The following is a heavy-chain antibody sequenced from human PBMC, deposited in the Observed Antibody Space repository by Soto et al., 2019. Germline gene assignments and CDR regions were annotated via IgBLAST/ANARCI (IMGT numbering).Heavy chain of an antibody. D-gene: IGHD3-3*01. CDR1: GGSISSGGYY. CDR2: IYYSGST. CDR3: ARRGLRFPYYFDY. J-gene: IGHJ4*02. V-gene: IGHV4-31*03. Sequence: SETLSLTCTVSGGSISSGGYYWSWIRQHPGKGLEWIGYIYYSGSTYYNPFLKSRVTISVDTSKNQFSLKLSSVTAADTAVYYCARRGLRFPYYFDYWGQGTLVTVSS.